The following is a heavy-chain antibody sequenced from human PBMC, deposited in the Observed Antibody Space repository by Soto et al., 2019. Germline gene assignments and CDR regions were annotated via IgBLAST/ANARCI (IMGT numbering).Heavy chain of an antibody. V-gene: IGHV3-21*01. CDR3: ARDQPGYSYGYGLGY. D-gene: IGHD5-18*01. CDR1: GFTFSSYA. J-gene: IGHJ4*02. CDR2: ISSSSSYI. Sequence: GGSLRLSCAASGFTFSSYAMHWVRQAPGKGLEWVSSISSSSSYIYYADSVKGRFTISRDNAKNSLYLQMSSLRAEDTAVYYCARDQPGYSYGYGLGYWAQGTLVPVSS.